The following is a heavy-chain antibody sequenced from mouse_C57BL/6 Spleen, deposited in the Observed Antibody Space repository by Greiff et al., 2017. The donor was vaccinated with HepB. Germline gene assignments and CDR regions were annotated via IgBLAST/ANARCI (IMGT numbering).Heavy chain of an antibody. CDR3: AVGYVYAMDY. CDR2: INPGSGGT. V-gene: IGHV1-54*01. Sequence: VQLQQSGAELVRPGTSVKVSCKASGYAFTNYLIEWVKQRPGQGLEWIGVINPGSGGTNYNEKFKGKATLTADKSSSTDYMTLSSLTSEDSAVYFCAVGYVYAMDYWGQGTSVTVSS. CDR1: GYAFTNYL. J-gene: IGHJ4*01. D-gene: IGHD2-2*01.